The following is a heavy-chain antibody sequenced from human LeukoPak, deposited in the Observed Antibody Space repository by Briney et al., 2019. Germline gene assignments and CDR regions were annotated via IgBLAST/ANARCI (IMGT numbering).Heavy chain of an antibody. V-gene: IGHV3-9*01. CDR2: IPWNNDII. Sequence: GGSLRLSCVASGFPFGNYAMHWVRQTPGKGLEWVAGIPWNNDIITYADSVRGRFTVSRDNAKNSVYLQMDSLKPEDTALYHCARGDWLDFWGQGTLVTVSS. CDR1: GFPFGNYA. CDR3: ARGDWLDF. J-gene: IGHJ5*01.